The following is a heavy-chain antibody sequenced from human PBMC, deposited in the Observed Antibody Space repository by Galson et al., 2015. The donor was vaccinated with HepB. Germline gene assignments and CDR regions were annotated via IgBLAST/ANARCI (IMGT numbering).Heavy chain of an antibody. CDR2: IYTSGST. Sequence: EWIGRIYTSGSTNYNPSLKSRVTMSVDTSKNQFSLKLSSVTAADTAVYYCARETGTTPGFGESRYFDWLPLDGMDVWGQGTTVTVSS. J-gene: IGHJ6*02. D-gene: IGHD3-9*01. CDR3: ARETGTTPGFGESRYFDWLPLDGMDV. V-gene: IGHV4-4*07.